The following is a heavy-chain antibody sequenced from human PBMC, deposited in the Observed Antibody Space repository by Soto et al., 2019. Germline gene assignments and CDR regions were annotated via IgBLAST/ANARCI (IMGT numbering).Heavy chain of an antibody. CDR2: ISSSSSTI. V-gene: IGHV3-48*01. CDR1: GFTFSSYS. D-gene: IGHD2-2*01. Sequence: GGSLRLSCAASGFTFSSYSMNWVRQAPGKGLEWVSYISSSSSTIYYADSVKGRFTISRDNAKNSLYLQMNSLRAEDTAVYYCARDGDIVVVPAAITAWGQGTLVTVSS. CDR3: ARDGDIVVVPAAITA. J-gene: IGHJ5*02.